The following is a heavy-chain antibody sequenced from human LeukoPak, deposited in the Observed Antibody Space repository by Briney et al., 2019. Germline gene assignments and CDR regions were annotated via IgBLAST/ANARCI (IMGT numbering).Heavy chain of an antibody. CDR3: AKGTLGSCSGAKCYEFDN. CDR2: INWNGGST. D-gene: IGHD2-8*02. V-gene: IGHV3-20*04. CDR1: GFTFDDYG. J-gene: IGHJ4*02. Sequence: GGSLRLSCAASGFTFDDYGMSWVRQAPGKGLEWVSGINWNGGSTGYADSVKGRFTISRDNAKNSLYLQMNSLRAEDSALYFCAKGTLGSCSGAKCYEFDNWGQGTLVTVSS.